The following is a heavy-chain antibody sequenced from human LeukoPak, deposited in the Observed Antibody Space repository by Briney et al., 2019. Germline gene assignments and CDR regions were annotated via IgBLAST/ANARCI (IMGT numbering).Heavy chain of an antibody. V-gene: IGHV4-61*08. J-gene: IGHJ4*02. CDR3: ASFCSGGSCYLDY. CDR2: IYYSGST. D-gene: IGHD2-15*01. CDR1: GGSISSGDYY. Sequence: SETLSLTCTVSGGSISSGDYYWSWIRQPPGKGLEWIGYIYYSGSTNYNPSLKSRVTISVDTSKNQFSLKLSSVTAADTAVYYCASFCSGGSCYLDYWGQGTLVTVSS.